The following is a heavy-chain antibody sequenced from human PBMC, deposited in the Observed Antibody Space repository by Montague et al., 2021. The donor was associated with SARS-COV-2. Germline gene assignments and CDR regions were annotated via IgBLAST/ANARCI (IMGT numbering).Heavy chain of an antibody. CDR3: ARAQNICFIANCVNYFYL. J-gene: IGHJ4*02. Sequence: SETLSLTCAVSGGSIRSYYWSWIRQSPGKGLEWIGYVHYTGSTKYNPSLKTRVTLSLDTPKNHFSLRLNSVTAADTAVYYCARAQNICFIANCVNYFYLWGLGALVSVSS. CDR1: GGSIRSYY. CDR2: VHYTGST. D-gene: IGHD1-1*01. V-gene: IGHV4-59*01.